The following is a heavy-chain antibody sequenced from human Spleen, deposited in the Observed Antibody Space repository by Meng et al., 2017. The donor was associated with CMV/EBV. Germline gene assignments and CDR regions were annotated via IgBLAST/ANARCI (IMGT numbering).Heavy chain of an antibody. Sequence: VSCLASGYPFTAHYFPWVRQAPGQGLEWMGWIHPHRGDTNYAHQFQGRVTFTRDTSINTGYMELTRLTSDDTAVYYCARDTNWGPDYWGQGTLVTVSS. V-gene: IGHV1-2*02. CDR2: IHPHRGDT. CDR3: ARDTNWGPDY. D-gene: IGHD7-27*01. CDR1: GYPFTAHY. J-gene: IGHJ4*02.